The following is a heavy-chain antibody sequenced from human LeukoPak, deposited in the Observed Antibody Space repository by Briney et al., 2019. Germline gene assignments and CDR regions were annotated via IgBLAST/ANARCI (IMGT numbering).Heavy chain of an antibody. CDR1: GYTFTGYY. CDR3: ARVRGGSGWYGGLDY. D-gene: IGHD6-19*01. V-gene: IGHV1-2*02. J-gene: IGHJ4*02. CDR2: INPNSGGT. Sequence: GESLKISCKGSGYTFTGYYMHWVRQAPGQGLEWMGWINPNSGGTNYAQKFQGRVTMTRDTSISTAYMELSRLRSDDTAVYYCARVRGGSGWYGGLDYWGQGTLVTVSS.